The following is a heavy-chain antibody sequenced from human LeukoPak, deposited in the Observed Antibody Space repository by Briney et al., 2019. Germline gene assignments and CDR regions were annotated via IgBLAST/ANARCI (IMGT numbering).Heavy chain of an antibody. D-gene: IGHD3-22*01. CDR1: GYTFTGYY. J-gene: IGHJ6*02. Sequence: ASVKVSCKASGYTFTGYYMHWVRQAPGQGLEWMGWINPNSGGTNYAQKFQGRVTMTRDTSISTAYMELSRLRSDDTAVYYCAREYYYDSSGYSAYYGMDVWGQGTTVTVSS. CDR2: INPNSGGT. V-gene: IGHV1-2*02. CDR3: AREYYYDSSGYSAYYGMDV.